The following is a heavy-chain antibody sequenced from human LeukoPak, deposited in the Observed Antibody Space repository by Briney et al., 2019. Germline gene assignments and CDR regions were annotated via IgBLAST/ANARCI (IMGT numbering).Heavy chain of an antibody. V-gene: IGHV3-30*01. J-gene: IGHJ4*02. CDR3: ARASAAIAPIAGLPGDY. Sequence: GGSLRLSCAASGFTFSSYAMPWVRQAPGKGLEWVAVISYDGSNKYYADSVKGRFTISRDNSKNTLYLQMNSLRGEDTAVYYCARASAAIAPIAGLPGDYWGQGTLVTVSS. D-gene: IGHD2-2*02. CDR1: GFTFSSYA. CDR2: ISYDGSNK.